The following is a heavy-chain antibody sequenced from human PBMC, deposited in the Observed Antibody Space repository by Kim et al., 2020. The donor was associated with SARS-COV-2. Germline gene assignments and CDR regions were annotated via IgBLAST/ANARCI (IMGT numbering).Heavy chain of an antibody. J-gene: IGHJ6*02. D-gene: IGHD5-12*01. CDR2: IIPIFGTA. CDR1: GGTFSSYA. V-gene: IGHV1-69*13. CDR3: ARAGGYNPTYYYYGMDV. Sequence: SVKVSCKASGGTFSSYAISWVRQAPGEGLEWMGGIIPIFGTANYAQKFQDRVTITADESTSTAYMELSSLRSEDTDAYYCARAGGYNPTYYYYGMDVWG.